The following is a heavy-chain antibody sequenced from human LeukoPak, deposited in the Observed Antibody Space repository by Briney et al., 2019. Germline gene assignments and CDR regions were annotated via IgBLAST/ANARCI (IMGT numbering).Heavy chain of an antibody. J-gene: IGHJ3*02. CDR2: IYYSRST. Sequence: SETLSLTCTVSGGSISSYYWSWIRQPPGKGLEWIGYIYYSRSTDYNPSLKSRVTLSVDTSKNQFSLNLNSVTAADTAVYYCARESSWSGFFEMWGQGTMATVSS. CDR1: GGSISSYY. CDR3: ARESSWSGFFEM. V-gene: IGHV4-59*01. D-gene: IGHD6-13*01.